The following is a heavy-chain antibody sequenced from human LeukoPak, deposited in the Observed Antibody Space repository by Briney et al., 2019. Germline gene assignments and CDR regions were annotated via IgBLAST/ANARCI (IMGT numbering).Heavy chain of an antibody. D-gene: IGHD5-18*01. J-gene: IGHJ4*02. CDR3: ARRGGQLWPLDY. V-gene: IGHV1-18*04. CDR1: GYTFTSYG. Sequence: ASVKVSCKTSGYTFTSYGISWVRQAPGQGLEWMGWISTYNGNTNYAQKLQGRVTMTTDTSTTTAYMKLRSLRSDDSAVYYCARRGGQLWPLDYWGQGTLVTVSS. CDR2: ISTYNGNT.